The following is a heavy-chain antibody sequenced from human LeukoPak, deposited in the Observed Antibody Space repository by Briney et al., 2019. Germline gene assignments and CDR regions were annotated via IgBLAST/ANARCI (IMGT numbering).Heavy chain of an antibody. CDR3: ARDTQLFGVVMYWFDP. Sequence: ASVKVSCKASGYTFTSYGISWVRQAPGQGLEWMGWISAYNGNTNYAQKFQGRVTMTRDTSISTAYMELSRLRSDDTAVYYCARDTQLFGVVMYWFDPWGQGTLVTVSS. V-gene: IGHV1-18*01. CDR2: ISAYNGNT. J-gene: IGHJ5*02. D-gene: IGHD3-3*01. CDR1: GYTFTSYG.